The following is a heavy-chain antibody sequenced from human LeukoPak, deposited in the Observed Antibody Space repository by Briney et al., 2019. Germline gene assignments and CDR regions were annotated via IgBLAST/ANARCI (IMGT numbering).Heavy chain of an antibody. J-gene: IGHJ4*02. CDR3: ARDPRYDILTGYLYY. D-gene: IGHD3-9*01. CDR2: ISYDGSNK. V-gene: IGHV3-30*04. CDR1: GFTFSSYA. Sequence: GGSLRLSCAASGFTFSSYAMHWVRQAPGKGLEWVAVISYDGSNKYYADSVKGRFTISRDNSKNTLYLQMNSLRAEDMAVYYCARDPRYDILTGYLYYWGQGTLVTVSS.